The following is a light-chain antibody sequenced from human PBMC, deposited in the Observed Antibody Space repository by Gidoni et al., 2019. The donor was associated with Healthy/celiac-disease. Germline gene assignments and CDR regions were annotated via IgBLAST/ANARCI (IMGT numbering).Light chain of an antibody. CDR2: AAS. CDR1: QSISSY. V-gene: IGKV1-39*01. CDR3: QQSYSTPPYT. Sequence: DPVSITCRASQSISSYLNWYQQKPGKAPKLLIYAASSLQSGVPSRFSGSGSGTDFTLTISSLPPEDFATYYCQQSYSTPPYTFGQXTKLEIK. J-gene: IGKJ2*01.